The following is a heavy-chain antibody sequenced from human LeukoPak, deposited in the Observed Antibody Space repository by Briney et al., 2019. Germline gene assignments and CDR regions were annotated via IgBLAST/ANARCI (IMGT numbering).Heavy chain of an antibody. J-gene: IGHJ4*02. CDR1: GYTFTSYD. V-gene: IGHV1-8*01. CDR2: MNPNSGNT. D-gene: IGHD3-22*01. Sequence: ASVKVSCKASGYTFTSYDINWVRQATGQGLEWMGWMNPNSGNTGYAQKFQGRVTMTRDTSIGTAYMELSSLSSEDTAVYYCAKDGDDCIEDWGQGTLVAVSS. CDR3: AKDGDDCIED.